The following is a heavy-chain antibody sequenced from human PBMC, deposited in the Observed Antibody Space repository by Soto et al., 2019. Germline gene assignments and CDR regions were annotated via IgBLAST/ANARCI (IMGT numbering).Heavy chain of an antibody. CDR2: MDPNSGDT. CDR1: GYSFTSYD. Sequence: QVQLVQSGAEVKKPGASVKVSCKASGYSFTSYDINWMRQATGQGLEWMGWMDPNSGDTGYAQKFQGRVTMTRDTSISTAYMELSSLRSEDTALYYCASNRRKTGDFDYWGQGTLVTVSS. CDR3: ASNRRKTGDFDY. D-gene: IGHD7-27*01. J-gene: IGHJ4*02. V-gene: IGHV1-8*01.